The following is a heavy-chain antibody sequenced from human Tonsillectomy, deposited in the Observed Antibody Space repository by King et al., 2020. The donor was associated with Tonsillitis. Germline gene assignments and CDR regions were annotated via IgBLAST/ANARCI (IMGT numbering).Heavy chain of an antibody. Sequence: MQLQESGPGLVKPSETLSLTCRVSGGSISTYYWSWIRQPPGKGLGGMGDIYYSGSANYNSSLKSRVTISGDTSKNHLSLKLSSVTAADTAVYFCARVSHVGTLDYWGQGNPVTVSS. CDR2: IYYSGSA. CDR3: ARVSHVGTLDY. CDR1: GGSISTYY. D-gene: IGHD7-27*01. J-gene: IGHJ4*02. V-gene: IGHV4-59*01.